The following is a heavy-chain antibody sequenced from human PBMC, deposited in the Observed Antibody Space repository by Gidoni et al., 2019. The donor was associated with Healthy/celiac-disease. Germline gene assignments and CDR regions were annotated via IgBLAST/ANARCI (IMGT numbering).Heavy chain of an antibody. D-gene: IGHD3-10*01. CDR1: GFTFSSYG. CDR2: ISYDGSNK. Sequence: QVQLVESGGGVVQPGRSLRLSCAASGFTFSSYGMHWVRQAPGKGLEWVAVISYDGSNKYYADSVKGRFTISRDNSKNTLYLQMNSLRAEDTAVYYCAKVLLWFGDYYYYGMDVWGQGTTVTVSS. V-gene: IGHV3-30*18. CDR3: AKVLLWFGDYYYYGMDV. J-gene: IGHJ6*02.